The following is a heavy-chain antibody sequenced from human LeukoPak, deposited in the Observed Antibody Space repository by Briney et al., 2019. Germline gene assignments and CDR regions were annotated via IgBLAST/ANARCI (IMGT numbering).Heavy chain of an antibody. V-gene: IGHV3-23*01. J-gene: IGHJ4*01. CDR2: MSGSGGGAT. Sequence: GGSLRLSCAASGFTLSTFAMSWVRQAPGRGLEWVSGMSGSGGGATYYADSVKDRFTISRDNSKNTLYLQMNSLRAEDTAIYYCARDHYDILTGYLGDYWGHGTLVTVSS. CDR3: ARDHYDILTGYLGDY. D-gene: IGHD3-9*01. CDR1: GFTLSTFA.